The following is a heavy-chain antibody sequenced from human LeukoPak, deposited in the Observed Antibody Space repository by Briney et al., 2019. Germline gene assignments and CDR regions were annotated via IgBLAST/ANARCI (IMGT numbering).Heavy chain of an antibody. CDR3: AGGLLWFGEGLRY. CDR1: GFTFSSYS. Sequence: GGSLRLSCAASGFTFSSYSMNWVRQAPGKGLEWVSSISSSSSYIYYADSVKGRFTISRDNAKNSLYLQMNSLRAEDTAVYYCAGGLLWFGEGLRYWGQGTLVTVSS. V-gene: IGHV3-21*01. J-gene: IGHJ4*02. CDR2: ISSSSSYI. D-gene: IGHD3-10*01.